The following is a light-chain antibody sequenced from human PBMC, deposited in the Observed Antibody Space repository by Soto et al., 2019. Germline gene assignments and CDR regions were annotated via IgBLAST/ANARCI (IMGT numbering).Light chain of an antibody. CDR3: QQYYTWPVT. CDR2: DAS. V-gene: IGKV3D-15*03. CDR1: QSVTTT. J-gene: IGKJ4*01. Sequence: IVMTQSPATLSVSPGERVTFSCRASQSVTTTLAWYQHKPGQAPRLLISDASSGATGIPARFSGSGSGTEFTLTINILQSEDFAVYYCQQYYTWPVTFGGGTKVEIK.